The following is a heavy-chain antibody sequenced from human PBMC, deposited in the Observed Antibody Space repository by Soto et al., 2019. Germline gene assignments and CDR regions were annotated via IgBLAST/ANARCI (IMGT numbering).Heavy chain of an antibody. D-gene: IGHD6-6*01. CDR2: IIPIFGTA. Sequence: QVQLVQSGAEVKKPGSSVKVSCKASGGTFSSYAISWVRQAPAQGLEWMGGIIPIFGTANYAQKFQGRVTITADESTSTGYVELSSLRSEDTAVYYCARGESSIAALYYYYYGMDVWGQGTTVTVSS. CDR1: GGTFSSYA. V-gene: IGHV1-69*01. CDR3: ARGESSIAALYYYYYGMDV. J-gene: IGHJ6*02.